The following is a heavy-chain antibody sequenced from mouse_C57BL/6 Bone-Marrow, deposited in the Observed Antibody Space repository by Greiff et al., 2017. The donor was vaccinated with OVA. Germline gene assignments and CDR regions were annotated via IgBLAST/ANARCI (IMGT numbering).Heavy chain of an antibody. CDR1: GYTFTSYW. CDR2: IDPSDSAT. V-gene: IGHV1-52*01. D-gene: IGHD1-1*01. Sequence: VQLVESGAELVRPGSSVKLSCKASGYTFTSYWMHWVKQRPIQGLAWIGNIDPSDSATHYNPKFKDKATLTVDKSSSTAYMQLSSLTSEDSAVYYCAVYYYGSYYFDYWGQGTTLTVSS. J-gene: IGHJ2*01. CDR3: AVYYYGSYYFDY.